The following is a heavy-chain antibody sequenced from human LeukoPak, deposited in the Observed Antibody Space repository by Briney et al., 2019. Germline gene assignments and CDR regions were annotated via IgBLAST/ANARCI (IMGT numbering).Heavy chain of an antibody. CDR1: GFTFSSYA. Sequence: GGSLRLSCAASGFTFSSYAMSWVRQAPGKGLEWVSAISGSGGSTYYADSVKGRFTISGDNSKNTLYLQMNSLRAEDTAVYYCAKDEVVPAAPNWFDPWGQGTLVTVSS. J-gene: IGHJ5*02. CDR3: AKDEVVPAAPNWFDP. V-gene: IGHV3-23*01. D-gene: IGHD2-2*01. CDR2: ISGSGGST.